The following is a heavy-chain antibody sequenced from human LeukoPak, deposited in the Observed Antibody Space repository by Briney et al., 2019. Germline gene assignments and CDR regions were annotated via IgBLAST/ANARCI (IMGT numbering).Heavy chain of an antibody. D-gene: IGHD3-22*01. J-gene: IGHJ6*03. CDR3: ARNYYDSSGYYYSPYYYYMDV. CDR1: GGSISSGVYS. Sequence: PSQTLSLTCAVSGGSISSGVYSWSWIRQPAGKGLEWIGRIYTSGSTNYNPSLKSRVTISVDTSKNQFSLKLSSVTAADTAVYYCARNYYDSSGYYYSPYYYYMDVWGKGTTVTISS. V-gene: IGHV4-61*02. CDR2: IYTSGST.